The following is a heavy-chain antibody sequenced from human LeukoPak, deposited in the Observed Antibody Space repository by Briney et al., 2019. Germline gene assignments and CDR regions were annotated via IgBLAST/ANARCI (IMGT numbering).Heavy chain of an antibody. Sequence: PSESLSLTCGVSGVSFEDYYWSWVRQTPGKGLEWLGEINHSGYTNDSPSLKSRVTLSIDTSRKQFSLNLRSVTVADAGIYYCTRMTTGHDYWGQGTLVTVSS. V-gene: IGHV4-34*01. CDR2: INHSGYT. CDR3: TRMTTGHDY. J-gene: IGHJ4*02. CDR1: GVSFEDYY. D-gene: IGHD4-17*01.